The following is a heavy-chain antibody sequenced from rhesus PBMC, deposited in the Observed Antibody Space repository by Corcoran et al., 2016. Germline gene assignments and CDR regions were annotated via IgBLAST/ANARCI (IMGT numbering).Heavy chain of an antibody. Sequence: DVQLVESGGGLVKPGGSLRLSCAASGFTFDDYAMSWVRQAPGKGLEWVSRISWNSGTIYYADSVKGRFTISRDNAKNSLFLQMDRLRAEDTAVYYCTREDYWGQGVLVTVSS. CDR2: ISWNSGTI. CDR3: TREDY. V-gene: IGHV3-134*01. J-gene: IGHJ4*01. CDR1: GFTFDDYA.